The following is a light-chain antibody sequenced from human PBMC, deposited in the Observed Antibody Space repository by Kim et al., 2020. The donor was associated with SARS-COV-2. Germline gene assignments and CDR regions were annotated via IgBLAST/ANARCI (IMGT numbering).Light chain of an antibody. CDR3: QSYDTSLSGWV. CDR2: GNT. J-gene: IGLJ3*02. Sequence: QRVTSSCTWSNPNIGTNLEIPWFTHGPGPAPKALIYGNTNRPSGVPDRFSGSKSGTSASLAITGLQAEDEADYYCQSYDTSLSGWVFGGGTQLTVL. V-gene: IGLV1-40*01. CDR1: NPNIGTNLE.